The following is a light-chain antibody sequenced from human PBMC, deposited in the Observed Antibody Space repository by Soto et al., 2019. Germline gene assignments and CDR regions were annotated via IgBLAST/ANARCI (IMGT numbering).Light chain of an antibody. CDR2: EVS. V-gene: IGLV2-14*01. CDR1: SSDVGGYNY. CDR3: TSYTSSSTVV. Sequence: QSVLTQPASVSGSPGQSITISCTGTSSDVGGYNYVYWYQQHPGKAPKLMIYEVSNRPSGVSNRFSGSKSGTAASLTIAGLEAEDEAYYYCTSYTSSSTVVFGGGTKLTVL. J-gene: IGLJ2*01.